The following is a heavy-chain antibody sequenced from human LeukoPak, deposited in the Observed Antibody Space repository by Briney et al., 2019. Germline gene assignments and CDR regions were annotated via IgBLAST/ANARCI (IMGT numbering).Heavy chain of an antibody. J-gene: IGHJ5*02. V-gene: IGHV3-7*03. CDR2: IREERGQE. D-gene: IGHD5-18*01. Sequence: GGSLRLSCVASGLTVSNHWMSWVRQAPGKGLEWVANIREERGQEYYVDSVKGRFTISKNSAKNPLYLQMNTLRVEDTAMYYCASLDTAKQPLANHWGQGTLVTVSS. CDR1: GLTVSNHW. CDR3: ASLDTAKQPLANH.